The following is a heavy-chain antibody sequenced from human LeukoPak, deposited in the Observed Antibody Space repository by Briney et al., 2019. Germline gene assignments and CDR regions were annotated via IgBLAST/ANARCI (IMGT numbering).Heavy chain of an antibody. Sequence: ASVKVSCKASGYTFTSYYMHWVRQAPGQGLEWMGWINPNSGDTKYTQKFQGRVTLTRDTSISTAYMERNRLRSDDTAVYYCARDLVDTAMWEFDYWGQGTLVTVSS. J-gene: IGHJ4*02. D-gene: IGHD5-18*01. CDR2: INPNSGDT. V-gene: IGHV1-2*02. CDR1: GYTFTSYY. CDR3: ARDLVDTAMWEFDY.